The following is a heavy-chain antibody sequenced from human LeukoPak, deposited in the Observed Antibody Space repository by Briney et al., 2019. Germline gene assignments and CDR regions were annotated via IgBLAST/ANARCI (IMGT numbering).Heavy chain of an antibody. CDR1: GFTFSSYA. J-gene: IGHJ3*02. CDR2: ISGSGGST. CDR3: AKNSGKTGSTSPDAFDI. V-gene: IGHV3-23*01. D-gene: IGHD2-2*01. Sequence: PGGSLRLSCAASGFTFSSYAMSWVRQAPGKGLEWVSAISGSGGSTYYADSVKGRFTISRDNSKNTLYLQVNSLRAEDTAVYYCAKNSGKTGSTSPDAFDIWGQGAMVTVSS.